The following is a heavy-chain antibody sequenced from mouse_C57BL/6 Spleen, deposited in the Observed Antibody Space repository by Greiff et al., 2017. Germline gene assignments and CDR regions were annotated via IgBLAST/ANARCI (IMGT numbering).Heavy chain of an antibody. CDR1: GFTFSDYG. CDR2: ISSGSSTI. J-gene: IGHJ4*01. V-gene: IGHV5-17*01. D-gene: IGHD4-1*01. Sequence: EVQLVESGGGLVKPGGSLKLSCAASGFTFSDYGMHWVRQAPEKGLEWVAYISSGSSTIYYADTVKGRFTISRDNAKNTLCLHMTSLRSEDTAMYYCARGLGRYAMDYWGQGTSVTVSS. CDR3: ARGLGRYAMDY.